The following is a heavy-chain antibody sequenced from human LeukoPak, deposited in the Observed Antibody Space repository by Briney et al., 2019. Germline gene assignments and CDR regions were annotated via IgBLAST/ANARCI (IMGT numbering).Heavy chain of an antibody. CDR2: IYYSGSS. V-gene: IGHV4-39*01. CDR1: GGSISSSSYY. Sequence: SETLSLTCTVSGGSISSSSYYWGWIRQPPGKGLEWIGSIYYSGSSYYNSSLKSRVTISVDTSKNQFSLKLSSVTAADTAVYYCARSPLTGYSVYFDYWGQGTLVTVSS. J-gene: IGHJ4*02. D-gene: IGHD3-9*01. CDR3: ARSPLTGYSVYFDY.